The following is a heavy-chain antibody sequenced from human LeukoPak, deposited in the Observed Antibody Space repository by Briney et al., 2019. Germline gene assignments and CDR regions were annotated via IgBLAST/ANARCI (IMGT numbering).Heavy chain of an antibody. J-gene: IGHJ4*02. CDR2: IYYSGGT. CDR1: GGSISSYY. Sequence: SETLSLTCTVSGGSISSYYWSWIRQPPGKGLEWIGYIYYSGGTNYNPSLKSRVTISVDTSKNQFSLKLSSVTAADTAVYYCARGGVQWELLTFWDYWGQGTLVTVSS. CDR3: ARGGVQWELLTFWDY. V-gene: IGHV4-59*01. D-gene: IGHD1-26*01.